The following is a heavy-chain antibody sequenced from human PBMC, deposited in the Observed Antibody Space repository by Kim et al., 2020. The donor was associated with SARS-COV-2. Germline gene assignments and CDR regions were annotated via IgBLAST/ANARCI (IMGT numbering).Heavy chain of an antibody. CDR2: ISYDGGNK. CDR1: GFTFSSYA. J-gene: IGHJ3*02. CDR3: ARVDSSSWYAYDAFDI. Sequence: GGSLRLSCKASGFTFSSYAMHWVRQAPGKGLEWVAVISYDGGNKYYADSVKARFTISRDNSKNALYLQMNSLRAEDTAVYYCARVDSSSWYAYDAFDIWGQGTMVSVSS. D-gene: IGHD6-13*01. V-gene: IGHV3-30*04.